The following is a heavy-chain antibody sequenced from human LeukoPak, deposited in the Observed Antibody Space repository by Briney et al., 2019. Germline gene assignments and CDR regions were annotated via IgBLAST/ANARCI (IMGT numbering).Heavy chain of an antibody. CDR2: IYHSGST. CDR1: GGSISSSNW. Sequence: SETLSLTCAVSGGSISSSNWXXWVRQPPGKGLEWIGEIYHSGSTNYNPSLKSRVTISIDNSKNQFSLKLSSVTAADTAVYYCARKRVSGSYYFDYWGQGTLVTVSS. CDR3: ARKRVSGSYYFDY. V-gene: IGHV4-4*02. J-gene: IGHJ4*02. D-gene: IGHD1-26*01.